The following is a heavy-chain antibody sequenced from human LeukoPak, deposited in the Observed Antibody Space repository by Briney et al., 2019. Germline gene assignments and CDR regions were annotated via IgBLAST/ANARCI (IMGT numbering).Heavy chain of an antibody. V-gene: IGHV6-1*01. CDR1: GDSVSSNSAA. J-gene: IGHJ4*02. CDR2: TFYRSKWYN. D-gene: IGHD2-8*01. Sequence: SQTLSLTCAISGDSVSSNSAAWNWIRQSPSRGLEWLGRTFYRSKWYNDYVVSVKSRITINPDTSKNQFSLQLNSVTPEDTAVYYCARGNLMMGPASFEYWGQGTLVTVSS. CDR3: ARGNLMMGPASFEY.